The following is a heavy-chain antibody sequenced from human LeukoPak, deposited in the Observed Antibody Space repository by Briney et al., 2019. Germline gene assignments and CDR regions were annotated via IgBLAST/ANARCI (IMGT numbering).Heavy chain of an antibody. Sequence: PGGSLRLSCAASGFTFSNYWMNWVRQAPGKGLEWLANISQDGNEKYYVDSVKGRFTISRDNAKNSLYLQMNSLRAEDTAVYYCAARRLTVTTEIDYWGQGTLVTVSS. CDR3: AARRLTVTTEIDY. V-gene: IGHV3-7*01. J-gene: IGHJ4*02. D-gene: IGHD4-17*01. CDR1: GFTFSNYW. CDR2: ISQDGNEK.